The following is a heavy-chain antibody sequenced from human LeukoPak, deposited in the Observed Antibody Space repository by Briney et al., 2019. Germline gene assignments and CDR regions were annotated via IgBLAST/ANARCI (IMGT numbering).Heavy chain of an antibody. Sequence: ASVKVSCKTSGYTFTGYYMHWVRQAPGQGLEWMGWIHPNSGGTNYPQKFQGRVTMTRDTSISTAYMELSSLRSDDTAVYYCARLWGKFDAFDIWGQGTMVTASS. CDR1: GYTFTGYY. CDR2: IHPNSGGT. D-gene: IGHD7-27*01. J-gene: IGHJ3*02. CDR3: ARLWGKFDAFDI. V-gene: IGHV1-2*02.